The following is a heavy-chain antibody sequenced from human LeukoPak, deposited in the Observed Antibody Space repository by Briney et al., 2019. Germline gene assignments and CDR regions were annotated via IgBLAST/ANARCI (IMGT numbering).Heavy chain of an antibody. Sequence: GGSLRLSCAASGFTFSGSGMNWVRQAPGKGLEWVAVISYDGSNKYYADSVKGRFTISRDNSKNTLYLQMNSLRAEDTAVYYCARVLNYYDSSGYYFSYWGQGTLVTVSS. CDR1: GFTFSGSG. J-gene: IGHJ4*02. D-gene: IGHD3-22*01. CDR3: ARVLNYYDSSGYYFSY. CDR2: ISYDGSNK. V-gene: IGHV3-30*03.